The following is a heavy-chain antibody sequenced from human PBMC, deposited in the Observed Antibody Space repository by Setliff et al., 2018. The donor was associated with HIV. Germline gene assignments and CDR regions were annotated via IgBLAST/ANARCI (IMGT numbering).Heavy chain of an antibody. J-gene: IGHJ4*02. CDR3: ARDPELKQWLVRSPSFYFDY. Sequence: ASVKVSCKASGYDFSDYQIHWVRQAPGQGLEYMGYIIPNSGGTMLARKFQGRVTMTRDTSISTVYLELSRLTSDDTAVYFCARDPELKQWLVRSPSFYFDYWGQGTLVTVSS. D-gene: IGHD6-19*01. V-gene: IGHV1-2*02. CDR1: GYDFSDYQ. CDR2: IIPNSGGT.